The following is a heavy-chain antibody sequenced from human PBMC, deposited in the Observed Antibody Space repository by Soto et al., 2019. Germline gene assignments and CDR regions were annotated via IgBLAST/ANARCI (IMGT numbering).Heavy chain of an antibody. D-gene: IGHD5-18*01. CDR1: GLTFSSYA. Sequence: EVQLLESGGGLVQPGGSLRLSCAASGLTFSSYAMSWVRQAPGKGLEWVSAISGSGGSTYYADSVKGRFTISRDNSKNTRYLQMNSLRAEDTAVYYCAKSGYSYGVFDYWGQGTLVTVSS. CDR2: ISGSGGST. J-gene: IGHJ4*02. CDR3: AKSGYSYGVFDY. V-gene: IGHV3-23*01.